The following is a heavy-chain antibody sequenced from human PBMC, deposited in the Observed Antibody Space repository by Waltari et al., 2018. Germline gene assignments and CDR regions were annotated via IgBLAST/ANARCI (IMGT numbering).Heavy chain of an antibody. CDR2: ISSNGGST. J-gene: IGHJ3*01. V-gene: IGHV3-64D*06. CDR3: AKVLNNWPDVFDV. CDR1: GFTFSSYA. Sequence: EVQLVESGGGLVQPGGSLRLSCSASGFTFSSYAMHWVRQAPGKGLEYVSAISSNGGSTYYADSVKGRFTISGDSSRNTVWLQMSSLRVEDTAVYFCAKVLNNWPDVFDVWGQGTMVTVSS.